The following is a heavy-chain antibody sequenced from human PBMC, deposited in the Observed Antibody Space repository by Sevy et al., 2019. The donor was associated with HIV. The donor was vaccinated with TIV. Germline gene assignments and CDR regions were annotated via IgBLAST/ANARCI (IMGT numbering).Heavy chain of an antibody. CDR1: GFTFSSYN. CDR3: ARVYCSGGSCYLHAFDI. J-gene: IGHJ3*02. V-gene: IGHV3-21*06. Sequence: GGSLRLSCVASGFTFSSYNMNWVRQAPGKGLEWVSSISSSSSYVYHADSVKGRFTISRDNAKNSLYLQMNSLRAEDTAVYYCARVYCSGGSCYLHAFDIWGQGTMVTVSS. CDR2: ISSSSSYV. D-gene: IGHD2-15*01.